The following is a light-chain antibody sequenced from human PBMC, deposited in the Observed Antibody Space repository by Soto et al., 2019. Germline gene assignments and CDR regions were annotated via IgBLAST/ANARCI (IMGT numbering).Light chain of an antibody. CDR1: QSIVRSY. CDR3: EQYGSSPYT. J-gene: IGKJ2*01. Sequence: ERVLTQSPGTLSLSPGERATLSCRASQSIVRSYLAWYQQKPGQAPRLLIYGASSRATGIPDRFSGSGSGTDLTLTISRLEPEDFAVYYCEQYGSSPYTFGQGTK. V-gene: IGKV3-20*01. CDR2: GAS.